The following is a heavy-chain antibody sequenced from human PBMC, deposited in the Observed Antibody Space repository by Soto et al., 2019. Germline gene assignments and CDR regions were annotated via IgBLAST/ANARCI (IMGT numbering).Heavy chain of an antibody. Sequence: GGSLRLSCAASGFTVSSNYMSWFRQAPGKGLEWVSVIYSGGSTYYADSVKGRFTISRDNSENTLYLQMNSLRAEDTAVYYCAKDPTSYDSSAQFDSWGQGTLVTVSS. CDR2: IYSGGST. V-gene: IGHV3-66*01. CDR3: AKDPTSYDSSAQFDS. CDR1: GFTVSSNY. D-gene: IGHD3-22*01. J-gene: IGHJ4*02.